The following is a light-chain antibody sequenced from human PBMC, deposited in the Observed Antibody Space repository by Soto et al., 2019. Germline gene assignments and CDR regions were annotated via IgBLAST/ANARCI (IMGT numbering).Light chain of an antibody. J-gene: IGLJ3*02. V-gene: IGLV1-40*01. CDR1: SSNIGAGFD. CDR3: QAFDTSLSVSL. CDR2: GGN. Sequence: QSVLTQPPSVSGAPGQTVTISCTGSSSNIGAGFDVYWYQQIPGTAPKLLIYGGNNRPSGVPDRFSASKSGASGSLVITRLQTEDGGDYHCQAFDTSLSVSLFGGGTKFTVL.